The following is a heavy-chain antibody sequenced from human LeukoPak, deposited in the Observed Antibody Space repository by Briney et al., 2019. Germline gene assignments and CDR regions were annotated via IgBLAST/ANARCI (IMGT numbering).Heavy chain of an antibody. CDR2: IYYSGST. CDR3: AREDTAMGIDY. CDR1: GGSVSGGSYY. V-gene: IGHV4-61*01. J-gene: IGHJ4*02. D-gene: IGHD5-18*01. Sequence: SETLSLTCTSSGGSVSGGSYYWSWIRQPPGKGREWIGYIYYSGSTNYNPSLKSRVTISVDTSKNQFSLKLSSVTAADTAVYYCAREDTAMGIDYWGQGTLVTVSS.